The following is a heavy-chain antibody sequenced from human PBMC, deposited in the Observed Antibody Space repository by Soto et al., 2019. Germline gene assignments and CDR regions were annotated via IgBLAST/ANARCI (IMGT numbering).Heavy chain of an antibody. Sequence: LRLSCAASGFTFSSYSMNWVRQAPGKGLEWVSSISSSSSYIYYADSVKGRFTISRDNAKNSLYLQMNSLRAEDTAVYYCAREGAYCGGDCPFQHWGQGTLVTVSS. CDR1: GFTFSSYS. V-gene: IGHV3-21*01. CDR3: AREGAYCGGDCPFQH. J-gene: IGHJ1*01. CDR2: ISSSSSYI. D-gene: IGHD2-21*02.